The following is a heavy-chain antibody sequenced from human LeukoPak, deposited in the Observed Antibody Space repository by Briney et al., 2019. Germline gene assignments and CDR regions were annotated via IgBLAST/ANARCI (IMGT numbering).Heavy chain of an antibody. D-gene: IGHD6-13*01. Sequence: SETLSLTCTVSGGSISSGGYYWSWIRQHPGKGLEWIGYIYYSGSTNYNPSLKSRVTISVDTSKNQFSLKLGSVTAADTAVYYCARDLGAAGIFDYWGQGTLVTVSS. CDR3: ARDLGAAGIFDY. CDR2: IYYSGST. J-gene: IGHJ4*02. V-gene: IGHV4-61*08. CDR1: GGSISSGGYY.